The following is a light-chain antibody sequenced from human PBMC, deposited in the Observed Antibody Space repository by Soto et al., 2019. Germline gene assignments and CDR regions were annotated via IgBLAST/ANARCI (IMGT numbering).Light chain of an antibody. J-gene: IGLJ2*01. Sequence: QSVLTQPPSASGTPGQGVVISCSGSHSNVGVNAISWYQHLPGMAPRLLLHTDDQRPSGIPDRFSGSHSGTSASLAISRLQSEDEGHYYCASWDDDLNGPIFGGGTNLTVL. CDR2: TDD. CDR1: HSNVGVNA. CDR3: ASWDDDLNGPI. V-gene: IGLV1-44*01.